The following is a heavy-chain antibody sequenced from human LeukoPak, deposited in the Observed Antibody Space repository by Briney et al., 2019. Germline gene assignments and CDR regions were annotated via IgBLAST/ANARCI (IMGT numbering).Heavy chain of an antibody. Sequence: GASVKVSCKASGYTFTSYYMHWVRQAPGQGLEWMGWINPNSGGTNYAQKFQGRVTMTRDTSISTAYMELSRLRSDDTAVYYCARAKPTSIAARRGKYYFDYWGQGTLVTVSS. CDR2: INPNSGGT. D-gene: IGHD6-6*01. CDR1: GYTFTSYY. CDR3: ARAKPTSIAARRGKYYFDY. V-gene: IGHV1-2*02. J-gene: IGHJ4*02.